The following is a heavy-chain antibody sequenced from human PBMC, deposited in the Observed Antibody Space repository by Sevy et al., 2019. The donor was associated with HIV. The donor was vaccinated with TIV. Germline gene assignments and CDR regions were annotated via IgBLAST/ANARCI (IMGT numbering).Heavy chain of an antibody. CDR1: GFTFSSYG. D-gene: IGHD3-22*01. CDR2: IWFDGSNK. J-gene: IGHJ4*02. Sequence: GGSLRLSCAASGFTFSSYGMHWVRQAPGKGLEWVAVIWFDGSNKYYAYSVKGRFTISRDNSKNTLYLQMDSLRAEDTAVYYCARGPPNTAYYDSSGYYPAASLDYWGQGTLVTVSS. CDR3: ARGPPNTAYYDSSGYYPAASLDY. V-gene: IGHV3-33*01.